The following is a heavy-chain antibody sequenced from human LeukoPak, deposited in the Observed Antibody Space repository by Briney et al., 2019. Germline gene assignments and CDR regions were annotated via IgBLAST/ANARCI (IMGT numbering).Heavy chain of an antibody. CDR2: IIPIFGTA. CDR1: GGTFSSYA. D-gene: IGHD3-22*01. V-gene: IGHV1-69*05. J-gene: IGHJ5*02. Sequence: SVKVSCKASGGTFSSYAISWVRQAPGQGLEWMGGIIPIFGTANYAQKFQGRVTITTDESTSTAYMELSSLGSEDTAVYYCARDHYDSSGYYYVDPNWFDPWGQGTLVTVSS. CDR3: ARDHYDSSGYYYVDPNWFDP.